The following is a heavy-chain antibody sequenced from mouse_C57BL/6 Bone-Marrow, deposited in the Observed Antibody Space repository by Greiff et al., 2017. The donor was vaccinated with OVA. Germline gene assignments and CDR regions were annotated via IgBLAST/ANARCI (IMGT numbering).Heavy chain of an antibody. Sequence: VKLLESGAELARPGASVKMSCKASGYTFTSYTMHWVKQRPGQGLEWIGYINPSSGYTKYNQKFKDKATLTADKSSSTAYMQLSSLTAEDAAVYYCASTLWGYWGQGTTLTVSA. CDR2: INPSSGYT. CDR3: ASTLWGY. J-gene: IGHJ2*01. D-gene: IGHD4-1*01. V-gene: IGHV1-4*01. CDR1: GYTFTSYT.